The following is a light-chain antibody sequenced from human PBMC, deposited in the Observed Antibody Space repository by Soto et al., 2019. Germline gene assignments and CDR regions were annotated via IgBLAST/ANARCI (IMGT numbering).Light chain of an antibody. CDR1: QSISSY. Sequence: DIQMTQSPPSLSASVGDRVTITCRASQSISSYLNWYQQKPGKAPKLLIYAASSLQSGFPSRFSGSGPGTDFTLTISSLQPEDFATYYCQQSHSTPTTFGQGTKEQIK. V-gene: IGKV1-39*01. J-gene: IGKJ1*01. CDR2: AAS. CDR3: QQSHSTPTT.